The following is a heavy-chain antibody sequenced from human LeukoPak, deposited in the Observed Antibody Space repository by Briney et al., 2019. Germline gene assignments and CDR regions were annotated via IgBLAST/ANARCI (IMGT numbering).Heavy chain of an antibody. J-gene: IGHJ4*02. CDR2: IYYSGST. CDR3: ARGLTGSRRYFDS. CDR1: GGSISSYY. V-gene: IGHV4-59*12. D-gene: IGHD3-10*01. Sequence: SETLSLTCTVSGGSISSYYWSWIRQPPGKGLEWIGYIYYSGSTNYNPSLKSRVTISVDTSKNQFSLKLSSVTAADTAVYYCARGLTGSRRYFDSWGQETLVTVSS.